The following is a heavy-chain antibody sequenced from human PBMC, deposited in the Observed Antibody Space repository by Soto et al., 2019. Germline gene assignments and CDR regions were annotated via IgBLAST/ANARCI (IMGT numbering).Heavy chain of an antibody. J-gene: IGHJ6*02. D-gene: IGHD6-6*01. V-gene: IGHV3-30-3*01. Sequence: GGSLRLSCAASGFTFSSYAMHWVRQAPGKGLEWVAVISYDGSNKYYADSVKGRFTISRDNSKNTLYLQMNSLRAEDTAVYYCAREGKAARRPGYYYGMDVWGQGTTVTVS. CDR1: GFTFSSYA. CDR2: ISYDGSNK. CDR3: AREGKAARRPGYYYGMDV.